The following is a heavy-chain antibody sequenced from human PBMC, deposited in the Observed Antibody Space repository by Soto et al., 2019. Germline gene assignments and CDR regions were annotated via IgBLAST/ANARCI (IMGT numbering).Heavy chain of an antibody. D-gene: IGHD6-19*01. V-gene: IGHV3-9*01. CDR3: AKDARGGGWYDGYFDL. Sequence: EVQLVESGGGLVQPGRSLRLSCAASGFTFDDYAMHWVRQAPGKGLEWVSGISWNSGSIGYADSVKGRFTISRDNAKNSLYLQMNSLRAEDTALYYCAKDARGGGWYDGYFDLWGRGTLVTVSS. CDR2: ISWNSGSI. J-gene: IGHJ2*01. CDR1: GFTFDDYA.